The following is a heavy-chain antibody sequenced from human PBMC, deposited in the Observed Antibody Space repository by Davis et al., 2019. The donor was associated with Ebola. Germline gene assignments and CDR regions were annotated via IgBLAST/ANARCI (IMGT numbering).Heavy chain of an antibody. CDR1: GYSFTSYW. CDR3: ARGRLRGIYCSGGSCYSEAGYYYMDV. J-gene: IGHJ6*03. D-gene: IGHD2-15*01. V-gene: IGHV5-51*01. Sequence: GESLKISCKGSGYSFTSYWIGWVRQMPGKGLEWMGIIYPGDSDTRYSPSFQGQVTISADKSINTTHLQWNSLQASDSAMYYCARGRLRGIYCSGGSCYSEAGYYYMDVWGKGTTVTVSS. CDR2: IYPGDSDT.